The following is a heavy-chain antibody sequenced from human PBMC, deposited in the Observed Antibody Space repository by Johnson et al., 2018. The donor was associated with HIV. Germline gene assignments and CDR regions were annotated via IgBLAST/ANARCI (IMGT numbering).Heavy chain of an antibody. D-gene: IGHD6-6*01. CDR3: AKYAPLNYEIDYSSSSSAFDI. V-gene: IGHV3-23*04. J-gene: IGHJ3*02. Sequence: MLLVESGGGLVQPGGSLRLSCAASGFTVSSNYMNWVRQAPGKGLEWVSGISGSGTTTYNADSVKGRFTISRDNSKNTLYLQMNSLRAEDTAIYYCAKYAPLNYEIDYSSSSSAFDIWGQGTMVTVSS. CDR2: ISGSGTTT. CDR1: GFTVSSNY.